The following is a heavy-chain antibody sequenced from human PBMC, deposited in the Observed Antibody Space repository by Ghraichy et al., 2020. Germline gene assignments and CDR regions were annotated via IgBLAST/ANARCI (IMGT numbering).Heavy chain of an antibody. CDR1: GYTFTGYY. CDR2: TNSNTGVT. CDR3: ARDDGSYRDY. D-gene: IGHD3-10*01. Sequence: ASVKVSCKASGYTFTGYYLHWVRQAPGQGLEWMGWTNSNTGVTNSAQKFQGRLTMTRDTSISTVYMELSGLTSDDTAVYYCARDDGSYRDYWGQGTLVTVSS. V-gene: IGHV1-2*02. J-gene: IGHJ4*02.